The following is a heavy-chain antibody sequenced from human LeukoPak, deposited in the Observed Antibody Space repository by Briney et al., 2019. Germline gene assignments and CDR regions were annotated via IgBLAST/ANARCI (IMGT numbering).Heavy chain of an antibody. V-gene: IGHV1-8*02. J-gene: IGHJ3*02. D-gene: IGHD3-9*01. Sequence: ASVKVSCKASGGTFSSYVINWVRQATGQGLEWMGWMNPNSGNTGYAQKFQGRVTMTRNTSISTAYMELSSLRSEDTAVYYCARGAALRYFDWLDYPPTGSFDIWGQGTMVTVSS. CDR2: MNPNSGNT. CDR3: ARGAALRYFDWLDYPPTGSFDI. CDR1: GGTFSSYV.